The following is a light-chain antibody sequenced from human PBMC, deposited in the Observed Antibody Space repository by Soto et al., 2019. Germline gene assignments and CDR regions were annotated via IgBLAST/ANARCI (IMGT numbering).Light chain of an antibody. CDR1: SSDVGSYNF. CDR2: DVA. J-gene: IGLJ1*01. Sequence: QSALTQPRSVSGYPGQSVTISCTGTSSDVGSYNFVSWHQQHPGKAPKLMIYDVAKRPSGVPDRFSGSKSGNTASLTISGLQAEDEADYYCCTFAGRYSYVFGSGTKVT. V-gene: IGLV2-11*01. CDR3: CTFAGRYSYV.